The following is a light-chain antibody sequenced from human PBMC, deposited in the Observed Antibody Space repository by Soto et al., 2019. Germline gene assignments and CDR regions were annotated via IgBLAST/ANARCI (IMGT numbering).Light chain of an antibody. CDR3: KQYGSSPRT. Sequence: EFVLTQSPGTLSLSPGERATLSCRASQSVSSSYLAWYQQKPGQAHRLLIYGAYSRATGIQDRFSGSGSGTDFTLTIRILEPEDVAVYYCKQYGSSPRTFGQGTKVDIK. CDR1: QSVSSSY. CDR2: GAY. V-gene: IGKV3-20*01. J-gene: IGKJ1*01.